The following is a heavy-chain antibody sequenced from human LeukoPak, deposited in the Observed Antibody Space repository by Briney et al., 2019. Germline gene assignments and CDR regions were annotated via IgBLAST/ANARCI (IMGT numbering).Heavy chain of an antibody. D-gene: IGHD3-3*01. J-gene: IGHJ4*02. CDR2: IYYSGST. CDR3: ARDPWRRLDY. CDR1: GGSINNYY. Sequence: PSETLSLTCTVSGGSINNYYWSWIRQPPGKGLEWIGYIYYSGSTNYNPSLKSRVTISVDTSENQFSLKLSSVTAADTALYYCARDPWRRLDYWGQGTLVTVSS. V-gene: IGHV4-59*01.